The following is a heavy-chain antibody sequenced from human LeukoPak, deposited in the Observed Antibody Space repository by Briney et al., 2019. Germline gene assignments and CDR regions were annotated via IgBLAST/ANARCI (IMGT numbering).Heavy chain of an antibody. CDR1: GFTFSNYW. J-gene: IGHJ5*02. V-gene: IGHV3-7*01. CDR3: ARDWFDL. CDR2: INQDGSDI. Sequence: GGSLRLSCAAPGFTFSNYWMNWVRQFPGKGLEWVANINQDGSDINYVDSVKGRFTISRDNGKDSLYLQMNSLRVEDTAGYYCARDWFDLWGQGTLVTVSS.